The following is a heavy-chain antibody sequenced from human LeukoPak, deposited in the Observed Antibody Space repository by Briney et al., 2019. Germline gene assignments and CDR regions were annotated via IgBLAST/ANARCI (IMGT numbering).Heavy chain of an antibody. CDR3: GREGRRGAVVWASMDV. V-gene: IGHV1-2*02. J-gene: IGHJ6*03. CDR1: GYTFTGYY. D-gene: IGHD2-15*01. CDR2: INPNSGGT. Sequence: ASVKVSCKASGYTFTGYYMHWVRQAPGQGLEWMGWINPNSGGTNYAQKFQGRVTMTRDTSISTAYMELSRLRSDDTAVYYCGREGRRGAVVWASMDVWGKGTTVTVS.